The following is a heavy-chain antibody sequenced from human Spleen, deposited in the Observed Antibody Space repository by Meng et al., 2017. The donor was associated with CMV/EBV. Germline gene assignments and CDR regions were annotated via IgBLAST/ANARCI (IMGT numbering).Heavy chain of an antibody. V-gene: IGHV3-74*01. CDR3: ARDSRNYGED. D-gene: IGHD1-7*01. CDR2: INSYGTTT. CDR1: GFTFSNYW. Sequence: GGSLRLSCAASGFTFSNYWRYWVRQAPGKGLVWVSRINSYGTTTGYADSVKGRFTISRDNAKNTLYLQMNTLRAEDTAVYYCARDSRNYGEDWGQGTLVTVSS. J-gene: IGHJ4*02.